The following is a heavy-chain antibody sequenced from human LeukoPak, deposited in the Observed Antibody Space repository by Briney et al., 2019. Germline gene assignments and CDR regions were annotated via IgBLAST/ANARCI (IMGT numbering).Heavy chain of an antibody. CDR3: ARVYYSNSYDYWYFDL. Sequence: ASETLSLTCTVSGGSIRSYYWSWIRQPPGKGLEWIGYIYYSGSTNYNPSLKSRVTISVDTSKNQFSLKLSSVTAADTAVYHCARVYYSNSYDYWYFDLWGRGTLVTVSS. CDR2: IYYSGST. D-gene: IGHD6-13*01. V-gene: IGHV4-59*01. J-gene: IGHJ2*01. CDR1: GGSIRSYY.